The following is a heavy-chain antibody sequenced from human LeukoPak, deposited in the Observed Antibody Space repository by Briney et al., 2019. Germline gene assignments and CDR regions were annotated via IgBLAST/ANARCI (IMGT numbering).Heavy chain of an antibody. D-gene: IGHD3-9*01. CDR3: ARDPPYYDILTGYYQIDY. Sequence: PGGSLRLSCAASGFTFSNYSMNWVRQAPGKGLEWVSAISSSSSYIYYADSVKGRFTISRDNAKNSLYLQMNSLRAEDTAVYYCARDPPYYDILTGYYQIDYWGQGTLVTVSS. V-gene: IGHV3-21*01. J-gene: IGHJ4*02. CDR2: ISSSSSYI. CDR1: GFTFSNYS.